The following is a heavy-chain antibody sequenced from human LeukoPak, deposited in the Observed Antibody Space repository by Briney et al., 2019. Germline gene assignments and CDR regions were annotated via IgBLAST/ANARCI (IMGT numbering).Heavy chain of an antibody. D-gene: IGHD2-15*01. J-gene: IGHJ5*02. CDR1: GGSLSGYY. Sequence: SETLSLTCAVYGGSLSGYYWSWIRQPPGKGLEWIGSIYYSGSTYYNQSLKSRVTISVDTSKNQFSLKLSSVTAADTAVYYCARGRLGYCSGGSCYRFDPWGQGTLVTVSS. CDR3: ARGRLGYCSGGSCYRFDP. CDR2: IYYSGST. V-gene: IGHV4-34*01.